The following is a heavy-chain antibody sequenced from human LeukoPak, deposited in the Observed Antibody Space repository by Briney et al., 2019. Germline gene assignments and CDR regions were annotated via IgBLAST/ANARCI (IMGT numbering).Heavy chain of an antibody. CDR1: GFTLSSYW. CDR2: INTDGRDA. Sequence: PGGSLRLSCAASGFTLSSYWMHWVRQAPGKGLLWVSRINTDGRDATYADSVKGRFTISKDNDKNTLYLQMNSLRAEDTAVYYCATDVPAVTIFGYWGQGTLVTVSS. D-gene: IGHD2-2*01. V-gene: IGHV3-74*01. CDR3: ATDVPAVTIFGY. J-gene: IGHJ4*02.